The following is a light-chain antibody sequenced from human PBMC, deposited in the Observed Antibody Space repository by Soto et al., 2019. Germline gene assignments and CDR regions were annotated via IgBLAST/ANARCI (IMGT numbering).Light chain of an antibody. CDR1: SSNIGSYT. J-gene: IGLJ2*01. V-gene: IGLV1-44*01. CDR3: AAWDDSLNGVV. Sequence: QSVLTQPPSASGTPGQRVTISCSGSSSNIGSYTVNWYQQLPGTAPKLLSYSNNQRPSGVPDRFSGSKSGTSVSLAISGLQSEDEADYYCAAWDDSLNGVVFGGGTKVTVL. CDR2: SNN.